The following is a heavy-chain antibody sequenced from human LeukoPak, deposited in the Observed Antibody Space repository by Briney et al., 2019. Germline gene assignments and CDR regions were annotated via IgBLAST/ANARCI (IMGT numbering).Heavy chain of an antibody. D-gene: IGHD3-22*01. CDR3: ASLYDSSGYWPSHAFDI. Sequence: SVKVSCKASGGTFSSYAISWVRQAPGQGLEWMGGIIPIFGTANHAQKFQGRVTITTDESTSTAYMELSSLRSEDTAVYYCASLYDSSGYWPSHAFDIWGQGTMVTVSS. J-gene: IGHJ3*02. CDR1: GGTFSSYA. CDR2: IIPIFGTA. V-gene: IGHV1-69*05.